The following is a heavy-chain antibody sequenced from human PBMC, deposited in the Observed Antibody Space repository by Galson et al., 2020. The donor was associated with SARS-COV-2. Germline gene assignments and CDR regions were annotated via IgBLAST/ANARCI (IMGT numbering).Heavy chain of an antibody. CDR2: IRPSNGGT. V-gene: IGHV1-18*04. J-gene: IGHJ6*03. Sequence: ASVKVSCKASGYSFSNYVLTWVRQAPGRGLEWLGWIRPSNGGTNYAQSLQDRVTLTTDTYATIAYMELKSLAPDDTAIYYCAKMGHYSYNMDVWGQGTTVTVSS. CDR1: GYSFSNYV. CDR3: AKMGHYSYNMDV.